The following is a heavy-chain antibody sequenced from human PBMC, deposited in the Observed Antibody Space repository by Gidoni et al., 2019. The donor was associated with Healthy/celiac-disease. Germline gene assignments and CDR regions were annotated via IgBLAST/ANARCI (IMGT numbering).Heavy chain of an antibody. V-gene: IGHV4-59*01. CDR2: IYYSGST. CDR3: ARASGYSSSSFGYFDY. D-gene: IGHD6-6*01. J-gene: IGHJ4*02. CDR1: GGSISSYY. Sequence: QVQLQESGPGLVKPSETLSLTCTVSGGSISSYYWSWIRQPPGKGLEWIGYIYYSGSTNYNPSLKSRVTISVDTSKNQFSLKLSSVTAADTAVYYCARASGYSSSSFGYFDYWGQGTLVTVSS.